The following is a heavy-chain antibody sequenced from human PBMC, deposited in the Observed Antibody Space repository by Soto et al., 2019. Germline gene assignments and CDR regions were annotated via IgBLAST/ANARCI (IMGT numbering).Heavy chain of an antibody. Sequence: PGGSLRLSCAASGFSFSSYWMHWVRQATGKGLVWVSRVKTDGSLTNYADSVKGRFTISRDNAKNTVYLQMNSLRAEDTAVYYCVRSYDIWGQGTMVTVSS. CDR2: VKTDGSLT. CDR1: GFSFSSYW. CDR3: VRSYDI. J-gene: IGHJ3*02. V-gene: IGHV3-74*01.